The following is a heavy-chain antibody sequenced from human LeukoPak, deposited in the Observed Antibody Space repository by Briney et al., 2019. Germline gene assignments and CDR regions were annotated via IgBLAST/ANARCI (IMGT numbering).Heavy chain of an antibody. CDR1: GYTFTGYY. D-gene: IGHD3-22*01. J-gene: IGHJ4*02. Sequence: GASVKVSCKASGYTFTGYYMHWVRQAPGQGLEWMGWLNPNSGGTNYAQKFQGRVTMTRDTSISTAYMELSRLRSDDTAVYYCARDSDSSGPGTFDYWGQGTLVTVSS. V-gene: IGHV1-2*02. CDR3: ARDSDSSGPGTFDY. CDR2: LNPNSGGT.